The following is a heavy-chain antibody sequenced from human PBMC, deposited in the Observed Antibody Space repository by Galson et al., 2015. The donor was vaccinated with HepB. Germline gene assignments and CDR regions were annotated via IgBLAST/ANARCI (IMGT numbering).Heavy chain of an antibody. CDR2: IYYSGST. D-gene: IGHD3-10*01. J-gene: IGHJ4*02. CDR3: ARVTAPYYGSGSYYGGGFDY. V-gene: IGHV4-31*03. Sequence: TLSLTCTVPGGSISSGGYYWSWIRQYPGKGLEWIGNIYYSGSTYYNPSLKSRVTISVDTSKNQFSLKLSSVTAADTAVYYCARVTAPYYGSGSYYGGGFDYWGQGTLVTVSS. CDR1: GGSISSGGYY.